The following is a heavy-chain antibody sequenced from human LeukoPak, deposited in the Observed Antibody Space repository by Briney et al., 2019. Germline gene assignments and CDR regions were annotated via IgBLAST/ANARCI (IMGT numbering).Heavy chain of an antibody. Sequence: SETLSLTCTVSGGPISSYYWSWIRQPPGKGLEWIGYIYYSGSTNYNPSLKSRVTISVDTSKNQFSLKLSSVTAADTAVYYCARGGYLPHGEYFQHWGQGTLVTVSS. J-gene: IGHJ1*01. CDR2: IYYSGST. D-gene: IGHD5-18*01. CDR1: GGPISSYY. V-gene: IGHV4-59*08. CDR3: ARGGYLPHGEYFQH.